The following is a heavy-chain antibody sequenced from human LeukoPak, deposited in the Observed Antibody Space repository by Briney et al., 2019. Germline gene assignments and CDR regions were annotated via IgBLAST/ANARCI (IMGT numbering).Heavy chain of an antibody. D-gene: IGHD3-10*01. V-gene: IGHV4-4*07. CDR2: IYTSGST. CDR1: GGSISSYY. Sequence: SETLSLTCTVSGGSISSYYWSWIRQPAGKGLEWIGRIYTSGSTYYNPSLKSRVTISVDTSKNQFSLKLSSVTAADTAVYYCASERYGSGSTSLLYWGQGTLVAVSS. J-gene: IGHJ4*02. CDR3: ASERYGSGSTSLLY.